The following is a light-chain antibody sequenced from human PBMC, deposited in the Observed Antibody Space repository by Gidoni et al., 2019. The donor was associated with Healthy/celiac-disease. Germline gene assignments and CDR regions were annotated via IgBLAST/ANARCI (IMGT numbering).Light chain of an antibody. J-gene: IGLJ2*01. V-gene: IGLV2-14*03. Sequence: SALTQPASVSGSPGQSITISCHGTSSDVGGYNYVSWYQQHPGKAPKLMIYDVSNRPSGVSNRFSGSKSGNTASLTISGLQAEDEADYYCSSYTSSSHVVFGGGTKLTVL. CDR2: DVS. CDR1: SSDVGGYNY. CDR3: SSYTSSSHVV.